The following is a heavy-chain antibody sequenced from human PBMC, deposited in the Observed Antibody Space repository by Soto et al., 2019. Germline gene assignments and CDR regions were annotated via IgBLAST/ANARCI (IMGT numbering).Heavy chain of an antibody. CDR2: IYPGDSDT. V-gene: IGHV5-51*01. Sequence: GESLKISCKGSGYSFTSYWIGWVRQMPGKGLEWMGIIYPGDSDTRYSPSFQGQVTISADKSISTAYLQWSSLKASDTAMYYCARHARVDYYGSGSYFRFDPWGQGTLVTVSS. J-gene: IGHJ5*02. CDR1: GYSFTSYW. CDR3: ARHARVDYYGSGSYFRFDP. D-gene: IGHD3-10*01.